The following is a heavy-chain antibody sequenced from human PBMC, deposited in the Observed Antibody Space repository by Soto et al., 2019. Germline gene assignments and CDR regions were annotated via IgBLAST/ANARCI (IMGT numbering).Heavy chain of an antibody. Sequence: SETMSLTCAVSGGSISSSNWWSWVRQPPGKGLEWIGEIYHSGSTNYNPSLKSRVTISVHKSKNKFSLKLSSVTSADTAVYYFARDQGIAAPVDYYGMEVRGQGTTVT. CDR3: ARDQGIAAPVDYYGMEV. D-gene: IGHD6-13*01. CDR2: IYHSGST. CDR1: GGSISSSNW. J-gene: IGHJ6*02. V-gene: IGHV4-4*02.